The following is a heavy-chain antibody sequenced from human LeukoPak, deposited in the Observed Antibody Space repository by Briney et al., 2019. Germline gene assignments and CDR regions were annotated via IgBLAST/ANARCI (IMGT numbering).Heavy chain of an antibody. V-gene: IGHV4-39*02. D-gene: IGHD1-26*01. CDR3: AREQGGTYCIDY. Sequence: PSETLSLTCTVSGGSISSSSYYWGWIRQPPGKGLEWIGSIYYSGSTYYNPSLKSRVTISVDTSKNQFSLILTSVTAADTAVYYCAREQGGTYCIDYWGQGTLVTVSS. J-gene: IGHJ4*02. CDR1: GGSISSSSYY. CDR2: IYYSGST.